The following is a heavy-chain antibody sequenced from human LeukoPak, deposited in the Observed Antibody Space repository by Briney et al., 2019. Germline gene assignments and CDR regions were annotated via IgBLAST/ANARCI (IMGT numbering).Heavy chain of an antibody. CDR3: ARERDLTGYYNVLSGY. J-gene: IGHJ4*02. CDR1: GFTFGGYT. D-gene: IGHD3-9*01. Sequence: PGGSLRLSCVASGFTFGGYTINWVRLAPGKGLEWVSSISSSLNMYFAESVKGRFTISRDSARNSVSLQLNSLRVEDTAVYYCARERDLTGYYNVLSGYWGQGTLVTVSS. V-gene: IGHV3-21*01. CDR2: ISSSLNM.